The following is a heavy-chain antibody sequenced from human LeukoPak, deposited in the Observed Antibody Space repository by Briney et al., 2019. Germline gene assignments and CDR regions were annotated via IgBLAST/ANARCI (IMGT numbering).Heavy chain of an antibody. V-gene: IGHV1-18*01. CDR3: ARILGYCSSTSCYDWFDY. CDR1: GYTFTSYG. D-gene: IGHD2-2*01. J-gene: IGHJ4*02. CDR2: ISAYNGNT. Sequence: ASVKVSCKASGYTFTSYGISWVRQAPGQGLEWMGRISAYNGNTNYAQKLQGRVTMTTDTSTSTAYMELRSLRSDDTAVYYCARILGYCSSTSCYDWFDYWGQGTLVTVSS.